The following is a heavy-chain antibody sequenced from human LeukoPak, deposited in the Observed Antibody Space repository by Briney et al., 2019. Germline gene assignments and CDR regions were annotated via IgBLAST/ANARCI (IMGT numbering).Heavy chain of an antibody. Sequence: ASVKVSCKASGYTFTSYAMHWVRQAPGQRLEWMGWINAGNGNTKYSQKFQGRVTITRDTSASTAYMELSSLRSEDTAVYYCARDHSSGWYASPYDAFDIWGQGTMVTVSS. CDR2: INAGNGNT. CDR3: ARDHSSGWYASPYDAFDI. CDR1: GYTFTSYA. V-gene: IGHV1-3*01. J-gene: IGHJ3*02. D-gene: IGHD6-19*01.